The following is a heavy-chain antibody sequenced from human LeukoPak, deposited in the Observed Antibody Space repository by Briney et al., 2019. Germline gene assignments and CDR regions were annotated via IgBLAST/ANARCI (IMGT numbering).Heavy chain of an antibody. Sequence: GDSKRVYCEAPRYTYTTYGIGWVRQAPGQGLEWMGRISAYNGDTIYAQNLQGRVTMTIDTSTSTGYMELRSLRSDDTAVYYCAREPFYDVLTGRYYYYYGMDVWGQGTTVTVSS. D-gene: IGHD3-9*01. CDR3: AREPFYDVLTGRYYYYYGMDV. J-gene: IGHJ6*02. V-gene: IGHV1-18*01. CDR2: ISAYNGDT. CDR1: RYTYTTYG.